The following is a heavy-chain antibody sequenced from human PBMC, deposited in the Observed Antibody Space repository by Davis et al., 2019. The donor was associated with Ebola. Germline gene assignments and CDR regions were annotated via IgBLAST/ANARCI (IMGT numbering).Heavy chain of an antibody. CDR3: ARDKNQLRLGELSFGWFDP. Sequence: MPGGSLRLSCTVSGGSISSSSYYWSWIRQPPGKGLEWIGEINHSGSTNYNPSLKSRVTISVDTSKNQFSLKLSSVTAADTAVYYCARDKNQLRLGELSFGWFDPWGQGTLVTVSS. CDR2: INHSGST. J-gene: IGHJ5*02. V-gene: IGHV4-39*07. D-gene: IGHD3-16*02. CDR1: GGSISSSSYY.